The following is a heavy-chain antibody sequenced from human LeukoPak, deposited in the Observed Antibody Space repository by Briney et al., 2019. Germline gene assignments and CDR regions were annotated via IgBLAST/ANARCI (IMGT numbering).Heavy chain of an antibody. Sequence: PSETLSLTCTVSGGSISSSSYYWGWIRQPPGKGLEWIGSIYYSGSTYYNPSLKSRVTISVDTSKNQFSLKLSSVTAADTAVYYCARGIEQWLGHYMDVWDKGTTVTISS. J-gene: IGHJ6*03. CDR1: GGSISSSSYY. CDR2: IYYSGST. D-gene: IGHD6-19*01. V-gene: IGHV4-39*07. CDR3: ARGIEQWLGHYMDV.